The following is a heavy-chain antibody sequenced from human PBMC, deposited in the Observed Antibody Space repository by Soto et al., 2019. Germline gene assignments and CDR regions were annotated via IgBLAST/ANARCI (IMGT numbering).Heavy chain of an antibody. J-gene: IGHJ6*02. CDR1: GCSVTAYT. D-gene: IGHD2-15*01. CDR3: GTGAVVPAYPNGVDT. CDR2: FIPIFPTP. V-gene: IGHV1-69*13. Sequence: SVKVSCTASGCSVTAYTINWVRQAPGQGLEWIGAFIPIFPTPNYAQKFQGRVTIAADGPTNTAYMELNSLTSDDAAVYYCGTGAVVPAYPNGVDTWGQGTTVTVSS.